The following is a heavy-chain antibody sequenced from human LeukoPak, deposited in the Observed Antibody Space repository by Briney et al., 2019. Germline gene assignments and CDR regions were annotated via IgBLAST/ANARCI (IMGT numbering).Heavy chain of an antibody. V-gene: IGHV1-2*02. J-gene: IGHJ5*02. Sequence: ASVKVSCKTSGYSFTDYYMHWVRQAPGQGLEWMGWINPNSGGTSSAQKFQGRVTMSRDTSITTVYMEVSWLTSDDTAIYYCARADRLDGGPYLIGPWGQGTLVTVSS. CDR2: INPNSGGT. CDR1: GYSFTDYY. CDR3: ARADRLDGGPYLIGP. D-gene: IGHD2-21*01.